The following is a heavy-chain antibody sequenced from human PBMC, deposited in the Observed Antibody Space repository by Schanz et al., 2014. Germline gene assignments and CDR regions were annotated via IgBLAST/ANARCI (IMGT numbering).Heavy chain of an antibody. CDR3: ARKVVATIGGYYDN. CDR2: ISGDHRNT. Sequence: VQLVESGGGVVQPGRSLRLSCAASGFTFSSYGMHWVRQAPGKGLEWVSAISGDHRNTFYADSVRGRFTISRDNAENTLFLQMNSLRAEDTAVYYCARKVVATIGGYYDNWGQGTLVIVSS. D-gene: IGHD5-12*01. J-gene: IGHJ4*02. V-gene: IGHV3-23*04. CDR1: GFTFSSYG.